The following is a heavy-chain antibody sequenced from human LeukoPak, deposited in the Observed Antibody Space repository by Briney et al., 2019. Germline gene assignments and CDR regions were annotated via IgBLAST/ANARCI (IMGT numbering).Heavy chain of an antibody. Sequence: GSLRPFLAASGFTFRSQCIARVRQASGKGPGGVAFIRYDGSNKYYADSVKGRFTISRDNSKNTLYLQMNSLRAEDTAVYYCANSGDGYNPDYWGQGTLVTVSS. D-gene: IGHD5-24*01. CDR2: IRYDGSNK. CDR3: ANSGDGYNPDY. J-gene: IGHJ4*02. V-gene: IGHV3-30*02. CDR1: GFTFRSQC.